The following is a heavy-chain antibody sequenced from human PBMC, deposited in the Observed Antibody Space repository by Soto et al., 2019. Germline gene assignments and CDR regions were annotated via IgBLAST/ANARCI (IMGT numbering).Heavy chain of an antibody. Sequence: PSETLSLTCTVTGDSINNRSYYWGWIRQPPGKGLERIGSIYYSGSTYNNPSLKSRVSMSVDTSKNQFSLKLRSVTAADTALYYCARQRTSVVTQAYFDSWGQGSLVTVSS. CDR1: GDSINNRSYY. D-gene: IGHD2-21*02. CDR2: IYYSGST. J-gene: IGHJ4*02. CDR3: ARQRTSVVTQAYFDS. V-gene: IGHV4-39*01.